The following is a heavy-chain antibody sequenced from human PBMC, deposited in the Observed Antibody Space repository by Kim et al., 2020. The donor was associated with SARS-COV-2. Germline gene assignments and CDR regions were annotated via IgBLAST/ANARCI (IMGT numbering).Heavy chain of an antibody. Sequence: GGSLRLSCVGSGFSFTNYAMSWVRQAPGKGLDWVSRISGSGGDTFYADSVKGRFTISRDNSKNTLYLQMNSLRVEDTAVYYCTRFKWFGKEGFWGQGTLVIVSS. CDR2: ISGSGGDT. V-gene: IGHV3-23*01. D-gene: IGHD3-10*01. CDR3: TRFKWFGKEGF. J-gene: IGHJ4*02. CDR1: GFSFTNYA.